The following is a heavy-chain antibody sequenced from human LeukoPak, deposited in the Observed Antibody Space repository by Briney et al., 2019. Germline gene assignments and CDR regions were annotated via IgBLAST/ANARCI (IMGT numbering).Heavy chain of an antibody. CDR1: GGSFSGYY. V-gene: IGHV4-34*01. CDR2: INHSGST. J-gene: IGHJ4*02. D-gene: IGHD3-16*02. Sequence: PSETLSLTCAVYGGSFSGYYWSWIRQPPGKGLEWIGEINHSGSTNYNPSLKSRVTISVDTSQNQFSLKLSSVTAADTAVYYCAREPSYDYVWGSYRPFDYWGQGTLVTVSS. CDR3: AREPSYDYVWGSYRPFDY.